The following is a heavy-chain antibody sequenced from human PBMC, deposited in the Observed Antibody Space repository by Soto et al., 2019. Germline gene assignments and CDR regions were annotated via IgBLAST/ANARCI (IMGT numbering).Heavy chain of an antibody. Sequence: ASVKVSCKASGYTFTSYGISWVRQAPGQGLEWMGWISAYNGNTNYAQKLQGGVTMTTDTSTSTAYMELRSLRSDDTAVYYCARVYYDFWSGYGAEYYGMDVWGQGTTVTVSS. CDR3: ARVYYDFWSGYGAEYYGMDV. J-gene: IGHJ6*02. CDR2: ISAYNGNT. CDR1: GYTFTSYG. D-gene: IGHD3-3*01. V-gene: IGHV1-18*04.